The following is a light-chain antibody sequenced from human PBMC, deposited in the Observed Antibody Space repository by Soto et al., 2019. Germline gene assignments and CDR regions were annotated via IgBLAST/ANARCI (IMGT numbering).Light chain of an antibody. J-gene: IGKJ4*01. CDR2: GAS. CDR3: QQYENWPQLT. Sequence: ERVMTQSPATLSVSPGERATLSCRASQSVGGDLAWYQQKPGQAPRLLIYGASSRAHGIPDRFSGSGSGTEFTLPISSLQSEDSAVYYCQQYENWPQLTFGGGTKVEIK. V-gene: IGKV3-15*01. CDR1: QSVGGD.